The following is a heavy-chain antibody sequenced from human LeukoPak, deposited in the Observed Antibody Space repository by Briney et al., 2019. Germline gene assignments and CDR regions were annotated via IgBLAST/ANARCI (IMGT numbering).Heavy chain of an antibody. CDR3: ARDKVIDSSGAFDP. V-gene: IGHV4-39*07. D-gene: IGHD3-22*01. Sequence: PSETLSLTCNVSGDSISRSRHFWAWIRQSPGRGLEWIGSIYHSGSTYYNPSLKSRVTISVDTSKNQFSLKLSSVTAADTAVYYCARDKVIDSSGAFDPWGQGTLVTVSS. J-gene: IGHJ5*02. CDR1: GDSISRSRHF. CDR2: IYHSGST.